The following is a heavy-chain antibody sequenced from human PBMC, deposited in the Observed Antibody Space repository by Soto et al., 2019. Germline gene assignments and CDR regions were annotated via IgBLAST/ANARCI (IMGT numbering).Heavy chain of an antibody. CDR3: ATGLYSYGYFDY. CDR1: GYTLTELS. CDR2: FDPEDGET. J-gene: IGHJ4*02. Sequence: ASVKVSCKVSGYTLTELSMHWVRQAPGKGLEWMGGFDPEDGETIYAQKFQGRVTMTEDTSTDTAYMELSSLRSEDTAVYYCATGLYSYGYFDYWGQGTLVTVSS. V-gene: IGHV1-24*01. D-gene: IGHD5-18*01.